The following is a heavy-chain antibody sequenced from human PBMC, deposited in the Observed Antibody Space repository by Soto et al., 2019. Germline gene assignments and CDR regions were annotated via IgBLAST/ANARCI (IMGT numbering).Heavy chain of an antibody. D-gene: IGHD5-12*01. Sequence: EVQLVESGGGLVQPGGSLRLSCEASGLSFSSYWMSWIRQAPGKGPEWVAIIKEDGNEIYYVYSVRGRFTISRDNAKXXXXXXXXXXXXXXXXXXXXXXDGDGYNRAAFDIWGQGTMVTVSS. CDR3: XXDGDGYNRAAFDI. V-gene: IGHV3-7*02. CDR1: GLSFSSYW. CDR2: IKEDGNEI. J-gene: IGHJ3*02.